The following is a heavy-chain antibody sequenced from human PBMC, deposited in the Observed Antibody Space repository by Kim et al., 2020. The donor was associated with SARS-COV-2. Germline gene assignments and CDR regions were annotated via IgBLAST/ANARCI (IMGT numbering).Heavy chain of an antibody. D-gene: IGHD3-10*01. CDR1: GGTFSSYA. J-gene: IGHJ5*02. V-gene: IGHV1-69*13. CDR3: ARRMVRGEDPAT. CDR2: IIPIFGTA. Sequence: SVKVSCKASGGTFSSYAISWVRQAPGQGLEWMGGIIPIFGTANYAQKFQGRVTITADESTSTAYMELSSLRSEDTAVYYCARRMVRGEDPATWGQGTLVTVSS.